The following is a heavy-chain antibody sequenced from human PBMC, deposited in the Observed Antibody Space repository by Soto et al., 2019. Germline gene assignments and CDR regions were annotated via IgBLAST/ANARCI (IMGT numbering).Heavy chain of an antibody. CDR1: GGSISSYY. Sequence: PSETLSLTCTVSGGSISSYYWSWIRQPPGKGLEWIGYIYYSGSTNYNPSLKSRVTISVDTSKNQFSLKLSSVTAADTAVYYCARVYDYVWGSYRYVNTYYFDYWGQGTLVTVSS. D-gene: IGHD3-16*02. J-gene: IGHJ4*02. CDR2: IYYSGST. CDR3: ARVYDYVWGSYRYVNTYYFDY. V-gene: IGHV4-59*01.